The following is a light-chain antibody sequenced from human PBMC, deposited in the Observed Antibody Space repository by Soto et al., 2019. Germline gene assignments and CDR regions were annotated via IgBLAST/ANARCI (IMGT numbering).Light chain of an antibody. CDR2: GAS. CDR1: QSVSSN. J-gene: IGKJ4*01. V-gene: IGKV3-15*01. CDR3: QQYSYWPLT. Sequence: EIVMTQSPATLSVSPGERATLSCRASQSVSSNLAWYQQKPGQAPRLLIYGASTRATGTPARFSGSESGTEFTLTISSLQSEDFAVYYCQQYSYWPLTFGRGTKVDIK.